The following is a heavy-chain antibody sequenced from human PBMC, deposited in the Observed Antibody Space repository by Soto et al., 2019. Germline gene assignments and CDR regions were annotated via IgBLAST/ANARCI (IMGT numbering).Heavy chain of an antibody. J-gene: IGHJ6*02. V-gene: IGHV4-4*02. CDR3: ATSGPPEYYYGMDV. CDR1: GGSISSSNW. Sequence: SETLSLTCAVSGGSISSSNWWSWVRQPPGKGLEWIGEIYHSGSTNYNPSLKSRVTISVDKSKNQFSLKLSSVTAADTAVYYCATSGPPEYYYGMDVWGQGTTVTVSS. D-gene: IGHD2-2*01. CDR2: IYHSGST.